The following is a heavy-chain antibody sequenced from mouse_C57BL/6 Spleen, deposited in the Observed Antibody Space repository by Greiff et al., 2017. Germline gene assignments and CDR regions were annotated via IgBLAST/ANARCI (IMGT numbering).Heavy chain of an antibody. V-gene: IGHV1-81*01. Sequence: QVQLKESGAELARPGASVKLSCKASGYTFTSYGISWVKQRTGQGLEWIGEIYPRSGNTYYNEKFKGKATLTADKSSSTAYMELRSLTSEDSAVYFCARLREGLLVIDYWGQGTTLTVSS. D-gene: IGHD2-5*01. CDR2: IYPRSGNT. CDR1: GYTFTSYG. J-gene: IGHJ2*01. CDR3: ARLREGLLVIDY.